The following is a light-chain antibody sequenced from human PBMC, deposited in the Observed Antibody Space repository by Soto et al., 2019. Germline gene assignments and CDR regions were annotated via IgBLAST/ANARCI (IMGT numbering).Light chain of an antibody. CDR2: GAN. CDR3: QQYNNWPL. CDR1: QSVSSN. V-gene: IGKV3-15*01. J-gene: IGKJ4*01. Sequence: EIVMTQSPATLSVSPGERATLSCRASQSVSSNLAWYQQKLGQAPRLLIYGANTRATGIPARFSGSGSGTEFTLTISSLQSEDFAVYYCQQYNNWPLFGGGTKVDIK.